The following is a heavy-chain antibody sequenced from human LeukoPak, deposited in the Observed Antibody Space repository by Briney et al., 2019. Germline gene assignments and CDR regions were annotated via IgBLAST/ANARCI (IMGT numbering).Heavy chain of an antibody. CDR3: AKDIDIVVVPAAIPVYPVVGAFDI. CDR2: ISGSGGST. J-gene: IGHJ3*02. CDR1: GFTFSSYS. D-gene: IGHD2-2*02. Sequence: GGSLRLSCAASGFTFSSYSMNWVRQAPGKGLEWVSAISGSGGSTYYADSVKGRFTISRDNSKNTLYLQMNSLRAEDTAVYYCAKDIDIVVVPAAIPVYPVVGAFDIWGQGTMVTVSS. V-gene: IGHV3-23*01.